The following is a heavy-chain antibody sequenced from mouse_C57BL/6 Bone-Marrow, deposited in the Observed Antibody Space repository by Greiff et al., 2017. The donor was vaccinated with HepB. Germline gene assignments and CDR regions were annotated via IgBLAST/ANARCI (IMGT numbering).Heavy chain of an antibody. Sequence: EVMLVESGGGLVKPGGSLKLSCAASGFTFSDYGMHWVRQAPEKGLEWVAYISSGSSTIYYADTVKGRFTISRDHAKNTLFLQMTSLRSEDTAMYYCARGHYYYGMDYAMDYWGQGTSVAVSS. V-gene: IGHV5-17*01. CDR3: ARGHYYYGMDYAMDY. CDR2: ISSGSSTI. D-gene: IGHD1-1*01. CDR1: GFTFSDYG. J-gene: IGHJ4*01.